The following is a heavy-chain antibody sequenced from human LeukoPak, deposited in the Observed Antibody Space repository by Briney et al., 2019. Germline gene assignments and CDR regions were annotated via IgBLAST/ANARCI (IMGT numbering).Heavy chain of an antibody. CDR1: GNDW. V-gene: IGHV3-74*01. CDR2: VNSDGSWT. Sequence: PGGSLRLSCAASGNDWMHWVRQAPGKGLVWVSHVNSDGSWTSHADSVKGRFTISKDNAKNTVYLQMNNLRTEDTAVYYCVSFYETNWGRGTLVTVSS. J-gene: IGHJ4*02. D-gene: IGHD2-2*01. CDR3: VSFYETN.